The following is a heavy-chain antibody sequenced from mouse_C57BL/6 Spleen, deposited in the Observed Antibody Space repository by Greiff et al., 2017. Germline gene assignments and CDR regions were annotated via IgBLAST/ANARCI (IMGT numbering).Heavy chain of an antibody. CDR3: TTYRLLRSFAY. CDR1: GFNIKDYY. D-gene: IGHD1-1*01. Sequence: EVQLQQSGAELVRPGASVKLSCTASGFNIKDYYMHWVKQRPEQGLEWIGRIDPEDGDTEYAPKFQGKATMTADTSSNTAYLQLSSLTSEDTAVYYCTTYRLLRSFAYWGQGTLVTVAA. CDR2: IDPEDGDT. V-gene: IGHV14-1*01. J-gene: IGHJ3*01.